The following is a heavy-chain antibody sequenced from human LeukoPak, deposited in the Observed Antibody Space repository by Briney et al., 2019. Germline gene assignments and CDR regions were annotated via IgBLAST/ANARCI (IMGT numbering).Heavy chain of an antibody. D-gene: IGHD1-1*01. CDR2: MFYSGST. CDR1: GGSISTNDYY. V-gene: IGHV4-39*01. J-gene: IGHJ3*01. Sequence: PSETLSLTCTVSGGSISTNDYYWGWIRQPPGKGLEWIGSMFYSGSTYYNPSLKSRVTISLDTSKNQFTLNLGSVTAADTALYYCARHRQPNGDNDAFDVWGQGTVVTVSS. CDR3: ARHRQPNGDNDAFDV.